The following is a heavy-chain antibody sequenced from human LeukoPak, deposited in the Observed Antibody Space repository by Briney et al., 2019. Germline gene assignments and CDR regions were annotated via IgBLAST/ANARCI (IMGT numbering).Heavy chain of an antibody. V-gene: IGHV3-74*01. CDR2: INGDGRNI. CDR3: AKARGYSESGGYPVFDY. J-gene: IGHJ4*02. Sequence: GGSLRLSCVASGFTFSSYWMHWVRQDPRKGLVWVSRINGDGRNINYADSVRGRFTISRDNAKNTLYLQMNTLRVEDTAVYYCAKARGYSESGGYPVFDYWGQGALVTVSS. D-gene: IGHD3-22*01. CDR1: GFTFSSYW.